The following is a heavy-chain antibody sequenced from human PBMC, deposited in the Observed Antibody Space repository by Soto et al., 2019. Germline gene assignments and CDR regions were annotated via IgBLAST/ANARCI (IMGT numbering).Heavy chain of an antibody. D-gene: IGHD1-1*01. V-gene: IGHV3-53*01. CDR1: GLTVSNNY. CDR3: ARAPNDGFI. CDR2: IYSGGNT. Sequence: EVQLVESGGGVIQPGGSLRLSCAASGLTVSNNYMSWVRQAPGKGLEWVSVIYSGGNTNYADSVKGRFIISREQSKNTVQLQLNNMRAEETAVYYCARAPNDGFIWGPATTVTLPS. J-gene: IGHJ6*02.